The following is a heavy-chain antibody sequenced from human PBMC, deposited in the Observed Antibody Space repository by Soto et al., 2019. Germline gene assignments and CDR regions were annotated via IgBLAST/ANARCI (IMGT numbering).Heavy chain of an antibody. Sequence: QVQLVESGGGVVQPGRSLRLSCGTSGFSFSSYVLHWVRQAPGKGLEWVAVLSYYERDKYYADSVKGRFTISRDNSKNTLDLQMNSLRDDDKAVYYCAREGSGDAYNAGGAMDYWGQGTLVTFSS. CDR1: GFSFSSYV. V-gene: IGHV3-30*03. D-gene: IGHD2-2*01. CDR2: LSYYERDK. CDR3: AREGSGDAYNAGGAMDY. J-gene: IGHJ4*02.